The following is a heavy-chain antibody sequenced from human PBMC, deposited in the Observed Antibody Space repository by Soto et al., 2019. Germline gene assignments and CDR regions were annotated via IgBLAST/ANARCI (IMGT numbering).Heavy chain of an antibody. J-gene: IGHJ5*02. V-gene: IGHV4-39*01. D-gene: IGHD2-15*01. CDR3: ARHAAVRSGGSWKRWVDP. CDR1: RGSISSSSYY. CDR2: IYYSGST. Sequence: PSETLSLTCTVSRGSISSSSYYWGWIRQPPGKGLEWIGSIYYSGSTYYNPSLKSRVTISVDTSKNQFSLKLSSVTAADTAVYYCARHAAVRSGGSWKRWVDPWGQGTLVTVSS.